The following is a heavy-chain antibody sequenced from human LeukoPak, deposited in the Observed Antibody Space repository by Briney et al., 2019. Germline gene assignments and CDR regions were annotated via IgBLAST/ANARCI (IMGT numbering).Heavy chain of an antibody. CDR3: VRLTENQLLGKGWADS. Sequence: GGSLRLSCAASGFTFSTYAMSWVRQAPGEGLEWVSSISGRGGRTYYADSVRGRFAISTDSSKNTVQLQMTGLRVEDTAIYYCVRLTENQLLGKGWADSWGQGTLVTVSS. D-gene: IGHD2-2*01. CDR2: ISGRGGRT. CDR1: GFTFSTYA. J-gene: IGHJ5*01. V-gene: IGHV3-23*01.